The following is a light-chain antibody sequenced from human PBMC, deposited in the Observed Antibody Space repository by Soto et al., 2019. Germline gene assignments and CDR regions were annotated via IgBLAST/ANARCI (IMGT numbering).Light chain of an antibody. J-gene: IGLJ1*01. CDR3: SSYTSSSTSSYV. CDR1: SSDVGGYNY. V-gene: IGLV2-14*01. CDR2: EVS. Sequence: QSALTQPASVSGSPGQSITISCTVTSSDVGGYNYVSWYQQHPGKAPKLMIYEVSNRPSGVSNRFSGSKSGNTASLTISGLQAEDEADYYCSSYTSSSTSSYVFGTGTKLTVL.